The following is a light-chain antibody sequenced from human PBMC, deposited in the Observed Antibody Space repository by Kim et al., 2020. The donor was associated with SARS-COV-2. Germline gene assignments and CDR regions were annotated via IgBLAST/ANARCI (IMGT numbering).Light chain of an antibody. CDR3: QQYNNWWT. Sequence: SVSPGERPPLSCRASQSVSSNLAWYQQKPGQAPRLLIYGASTRATGIPARFSGSGSGTEFTLTISSLQSEDFAVYYCQQYNNWWTFGQGTKVDIK. CDR2: GAS. J-gene: IGKJ1*01. V-gene: IGKV3-15*01. CDR1: QSVSSN.